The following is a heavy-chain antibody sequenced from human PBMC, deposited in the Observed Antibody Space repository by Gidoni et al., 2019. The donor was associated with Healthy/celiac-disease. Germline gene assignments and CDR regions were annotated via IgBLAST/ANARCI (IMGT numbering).Heavy chain of an antibody. Sequence: QVQLQESGPGLVKPSQPLSLTCTVPGGSISSGGYYWSWIRQHPGKGLEWIGYIYYSGSTYYNPSLKSRVTISVDTSKNQFSLKLSSVTAADTAVYYCARYSRWTYAFDIWGQGTMVTVSS. CDR2: IYYSGST. CDR1: GGSISSGGYY. D-gene: IGHD2-15*01. J-gene: IGHJ3*02. CDR3: ARYSRWTYAFDI. V-gene: IGHV4-31*03.